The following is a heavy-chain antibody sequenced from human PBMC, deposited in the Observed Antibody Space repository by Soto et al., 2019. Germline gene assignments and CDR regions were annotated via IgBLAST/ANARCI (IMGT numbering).Heavy chain of an antibody. D-gene: IGHD3-22*01. CDR3: ERVLGTTIAGPPRRETYGWLDP. V-gene: IGHV1-69*01. CDR1: GGTFTYYG. CDR2: IIPIIGPA. J-gene: IGHJ5*02. Sequence: QVQLVQSGAEVKRPGSSVKLSCKASGGTFTYYGISWVRQAPGQGLEWMGGIIPIIGPATYAQKFQGRVTITADEYPSTAYMELSSLGSEDTALYYCERVLGTTIAGPPRRETYGWLDPWGQGNLVTVSS.